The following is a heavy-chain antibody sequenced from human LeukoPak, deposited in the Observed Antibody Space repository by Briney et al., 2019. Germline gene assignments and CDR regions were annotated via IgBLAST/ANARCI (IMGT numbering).Heavy chain of an antibody. CDR1: GFTVISNY. CDR2: IFSGGNT. J-gene: IGHJ4*02. D-gene: IGHD1-26*01. CDR3: AKGVGEQRLNSYFDY. V-gene: IGHV3-66*01. Sequence: GGSLRLSCAASGFTVISNYMTWVRQAPGKGLEWVSVIFSGGNTDYADSVKGRFTVSRDNSKNTLYLHMNSLRAEDTALYYCAKGVGEQRLNSYFDYWGQGTLVTVSS.